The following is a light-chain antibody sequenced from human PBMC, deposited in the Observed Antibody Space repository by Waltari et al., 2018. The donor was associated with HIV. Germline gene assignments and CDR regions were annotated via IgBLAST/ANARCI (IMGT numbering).Light chain of an antibody. CDR2: EVS. Sequence: QSALTQPASVSGSPGQSITLSCTGTTSDIGDYNYVSWFQHHPAEAPKLIIFEVSNRPSGVSTRFSGSKSGNTASLTVSGLQPEDEADYYCSSYTNKYTWVFGGGTKLTVL. V-gene: IGLV2-14*01. CDR3: SSYTNKYTWV. J-gene: IGLJ3*02. CDR1: TSDIGDYNY.